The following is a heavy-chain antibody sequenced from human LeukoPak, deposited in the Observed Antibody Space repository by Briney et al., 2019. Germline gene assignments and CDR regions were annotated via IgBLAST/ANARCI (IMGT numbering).Heavy chain of an antibody. D-gene: IGHD6-19*01. CDR1: GYTFTSCT. CDR3: ARVSDDSGWNFDY. Sequence: ASVNVSCKASGYTFTSCTIHWVRQAPEQRLEWMGWINAGTGNRKYSQKFQDRVTITRETSATTAYMELNRLTSEDTAVYYCARVSDDSGWNFDYWGQGTLVTVSS. J-gene: IGHJ4*02. CDR2: INAGTGNR. V-gene: IGHV1-3*01.